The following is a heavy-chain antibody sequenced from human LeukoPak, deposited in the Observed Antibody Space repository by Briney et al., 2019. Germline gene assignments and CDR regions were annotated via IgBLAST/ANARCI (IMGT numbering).Heavy chain of an antibody. D-gene: IGHD5-12*01. CDR1: GFTFSSYA. CDR2: ISYDGSNK. Sequence: GGSLRLSCAASGFTFSSYAMHWVRQAPGEGLEWVAVISYDGSNKYYADSVKGRFTISRDNSKNTLYLQMNSLRAEDTAVYYCARVRTYSGYDPEFDYWGQGTLVTVSS. V-gene: IGHV3-30-3*01. CDR3: ARVRTYSGYDPEFDY. J-gene: IGHJ4*02.